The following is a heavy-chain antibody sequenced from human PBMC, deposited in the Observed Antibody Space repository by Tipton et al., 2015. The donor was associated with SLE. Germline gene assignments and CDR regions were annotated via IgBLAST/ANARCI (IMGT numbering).Heavy chain of an antibody. CDR2: FYYSGAT. V-gene: IGHV4-39*07. Sequence: TLSLTCTVSGGSISTSRYFWGWIRQPPGKGLEWIGTFYYSGATYYKPSLKRRVTISVDTSKNQLSLRLNSVTAADTAIYYCARLSQLAFDSRGQGTLVTVSS. J-gene: IGHJ4*02. CDR1: GGSISTSRYF. CDR3: ARLSQLAFDS.